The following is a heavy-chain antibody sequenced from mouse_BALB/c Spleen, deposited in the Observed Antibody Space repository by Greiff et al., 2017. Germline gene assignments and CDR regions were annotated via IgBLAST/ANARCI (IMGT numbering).Heavy chain of an antibody. V-gene: IGHV1-4*02. CDR1: GYTFTSYT. D-gene: IGHD3-2*01. J-gene: IGHJ3*01. Sequence: QVQLQQSAAELARPGASVKMSCKASGYTFTSYTMHWVKQRPGQGLEWIGYINPSSGYTEYNQKFKDKTTLTADKSSSTAYMQLSSLTSEDSAVYYCARTGQLGLRFAYWGQGTLVTVSA. CDR2: INPSSGYT. CDR3: ARTGQLGLRFAY.